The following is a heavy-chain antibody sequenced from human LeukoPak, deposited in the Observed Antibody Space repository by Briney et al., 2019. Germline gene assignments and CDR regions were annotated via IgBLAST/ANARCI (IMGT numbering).Heavy chain of an antibody. J-gene: IGHJ4*02. CDR3: ARGGGSSSR. Sequence: PSETLSLTCTVSGDSISSGLYAWGWIRQPPGEGLEWIGEINHSGSTNYNPSLKSRVTISVDTSKNQFSLKLSSVTAADTAVYYRARGGGSSSRWGQGTLVTVSS. CDR2: INHSGST. CDR1: GDSISSGLYA. D-gene: IGHD6-6*01. V-gene: IGHV4-39*07.